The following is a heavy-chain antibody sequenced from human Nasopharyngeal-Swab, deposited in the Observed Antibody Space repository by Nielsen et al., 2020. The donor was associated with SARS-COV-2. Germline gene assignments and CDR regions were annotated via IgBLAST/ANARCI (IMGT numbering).Heavy chain of an antibody. CDR3: ASGGAPYYFDY. J-gene: IGHJ4*02. V-gene: IGHV4-34*01. Sequence: SETLSLTCAVYGGSFSGYYWSWIRQPPGKGLEWIGEINHSGSTNYNPSLKSRVTISVDTSKNQFSLKLSSVTAADTAVYYCASGGAPYYFDYWGQGTLVTVSS. CDR2: INHSGST. CDR1: GGSFSGYY.